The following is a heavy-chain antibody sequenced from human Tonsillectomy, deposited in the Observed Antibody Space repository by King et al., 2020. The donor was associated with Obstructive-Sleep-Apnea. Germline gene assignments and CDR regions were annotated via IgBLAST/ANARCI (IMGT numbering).Heavy chain of an antibody. D-gene: IGHD5-12*01. Sequence: DVQLVESGGGLVQPGRSLRLSCAASGFTFDDYAMHWVRQAPGKGLEWVSGISWNGGSKGYADSVKGRFTISRDNAKNSLDLKMNSLRAEDTAFYYCARGGKGGNDVPPAWGQGTLVTVSS. CDR1: GFTFDDYA. CDR3: ARGGKGGNDVPPA. V-gene: IGHV3-9*01. CDR2: ISWNGGSK. J-gene: IGHJ4*02.